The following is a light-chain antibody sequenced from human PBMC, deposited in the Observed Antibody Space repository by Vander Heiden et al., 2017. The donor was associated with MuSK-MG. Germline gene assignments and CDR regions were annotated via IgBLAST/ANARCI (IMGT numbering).Light chain of an antibody. Sequence: ELTSPPSVSVSPGPTARTTCTGDALTKQFGYWYQKKPGQAPMLVIYRDKERPSGIPERFSGSSSGNTITLIISGARAEDEADYYCQTADSSRSYPKVFGAGTKVTVL. CDR1: ALTKQF. CDR3: QTADSSRSYPKV. V-gene: IGLV3-25*03. CDR2: RDK. J-gene: IGLJ1*01.